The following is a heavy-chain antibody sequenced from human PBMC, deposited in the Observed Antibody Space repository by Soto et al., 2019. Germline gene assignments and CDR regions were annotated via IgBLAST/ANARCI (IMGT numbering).Heavy chain of an antibody. CDR1: GFIFSDYY. V-gene: IGHV3-11*01. D-gene: IGHD3-3*01. CDR3: ARAWKIEKFGVISMSKGLDV. Sequence: QVQLVESGGGLVKPGGSLRLSCAASGFIFSDYYMTWIRQAPGKGLEWLSCSSNRDRSTYYADSVKDRFVVSKDNAKNLVYLHMKSLRAEDTAVYFCARAWKIEKFGVISMSKGLDVWVQGTTVTVSS. CDR2: SSNRDRST. J-gene: IGHJ6*02.